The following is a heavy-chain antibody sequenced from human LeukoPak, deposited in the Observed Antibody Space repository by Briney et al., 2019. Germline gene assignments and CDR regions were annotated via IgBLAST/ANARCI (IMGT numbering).Heavy chain of an antibody. D-gene: IGHD3-9*01. Sequence: PSETLSLTCTVSGVSLSSYYWTWIRQPPGKGLEWIGYIFYSGSTNYNPSLKSRVTMSVDTSKNQFSLKLNSVTAADTAVYYCARSGTLTGYLYWGQGALVTVSS. V-gene: IGHV4-59*01. J-gene: IGHJ4*02. CDR2: IFYSGST. CDR1: GVSLSSYY. CDR3: ARSGTLTGYLY.